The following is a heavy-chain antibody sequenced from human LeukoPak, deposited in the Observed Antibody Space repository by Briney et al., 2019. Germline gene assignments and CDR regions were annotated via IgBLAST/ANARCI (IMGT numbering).Heavy chain of an antibody. J-gene: IGHJ5*02. Sequence: GALRLSCAVSGLTFSNYAMSWVRQAPGKGLEWVSVIGGSGVNTYYADSVKGRFTISRDNSKNTLFLQMNSLRAEDTAVYYCAKRMSGSNPYDWFDPWGQGTLVTVSS. CDR1: GLTFSNYA. CDR3: AKRMSGSNPYDWFDP. V-gene: IGHV3-23*01. CDR2: IGGSGVNT. D-gene: IGHD1-26*01.